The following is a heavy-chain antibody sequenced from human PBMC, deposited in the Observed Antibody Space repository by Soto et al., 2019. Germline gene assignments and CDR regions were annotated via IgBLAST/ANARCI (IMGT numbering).Heavy chain of an antibody. V-gene: IGHV4-31*03. J-gene: IGHJ6*02. D-gene: IGHD6-6*01. CDR1: GGSISSGGYY. CDR2: IYYSGST. CDR3: ARERGDSSWSRLYYYYGMDV. Sequence: SETLSLTCTVSGGSISSGGYYWSWIRQHPGKGLEWIGYIYYSGSTYYNPSLKSRVTISVDTSKNQFSLKLSSVTAADTAVYYFARERGDSSWSRLYYYYGMDVWGQGTTVTVSS.